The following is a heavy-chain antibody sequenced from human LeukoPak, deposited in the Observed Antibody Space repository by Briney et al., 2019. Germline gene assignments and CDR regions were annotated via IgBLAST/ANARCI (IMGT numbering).Heavy chain of an antibody. CDR1: GYTFTSYY. D-gene: IGHD2-21*02. CDR3: ARAYCGGDCYSPYYYGMDV. Sequence: ASVTVSCKASGYTFTSYYMQWVRQAPGQGLQWMGIISPRGGSTSYAQKFQGRVTMTRDTSTSTVYMELSSLRSEDTAVYYCARAYCGGDCYSPYYYGMDVWGQGTTVTVSS. CDR2: ISPRGGST. V-gene: IGHV1-46*01. J-gene: IGHJ6*02.